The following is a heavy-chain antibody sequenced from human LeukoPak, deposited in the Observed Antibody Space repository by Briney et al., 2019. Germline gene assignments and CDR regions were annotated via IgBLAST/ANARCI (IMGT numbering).Heavy chain of an antibody. V-gene: IGHV4-39*01. CDR2: IYYSGTT. CDR1: GGSISISSDY. CDR3: ARRPSTRSYYLDD. Sequence: SETLSLTCTVSGGSISISSDYWGWIRQPPGKGLEWIGDIYYSGTTNYNPSLKSRVTMSVDTSKNQFSLKLNSATAADTAVYYCARRPSTRSYYLDDWGQGTLVTVSS. D-gene: IGHD1-26*01. J-gene: IGHJ4*02.